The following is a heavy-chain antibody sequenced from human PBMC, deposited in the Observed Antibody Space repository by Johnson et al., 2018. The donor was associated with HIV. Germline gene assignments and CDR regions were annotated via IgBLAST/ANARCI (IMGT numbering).Heavy chain of an antibody. J-gene: IGHJ3*02. CDR2: SNSGGST. CDR1: GFIVSNNY. D-gene: IGHD3-3*01. CDR3: SKNSRITYDARSAFDI. V-gene: IGHV3-23*04. Sequence: VQLVESGGGLIQPGGSLRLSCAASGFIVSNNYMSWVRQTPGKGLEWVSGISNSGGSTYFADSVKGRFTISRDNSKNTLYLQMNSLRAEDTAVYYCSKNSRITYDARSAFDIWGQGTMVTVSS.